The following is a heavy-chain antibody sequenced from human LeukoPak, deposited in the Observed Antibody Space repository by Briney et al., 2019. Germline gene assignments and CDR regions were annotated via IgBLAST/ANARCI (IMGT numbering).Heavy chain of an antibody. CDR2: LNGGRT. CDR1: GFTFSNHA. J-gene: IGHJ4*02. Sequence: GGSLRLSCVASGFTFSNHAMSWVRQAPGRGLEWIAALNGGRTFFQDSVRGRCTISRDNSKSTLYLQLNSLTGDDTAVYYCVKEVPTYGYFDYWGRGTLVTVSS. D-gene: IGHD2-21*01. V-gene: IGHV3-23*01. CDR3: VKEVPTYGYFDY.